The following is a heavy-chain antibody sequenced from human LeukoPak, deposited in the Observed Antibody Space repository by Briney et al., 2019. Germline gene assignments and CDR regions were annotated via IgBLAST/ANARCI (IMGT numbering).Heavy chain of an antibody. CDR1: GYTFTSYA. J-gene: IGHJ3*02. Sequence: ASVKVSCKASGYTFTSYAMHWVRQAPGQRLEWMGWINAGNGNTKYSQKFQGRVTITRDTSASTAYMELSSLRSEDTAVYYCARALQKLGEEDAFDIWGQGTMVTVSS. CDR3: ARALQKLGEEDAFDI. D-gene: IGHD4-11*01. CDR2: INAGNGNT. V-gene: IGHV1-3*01.